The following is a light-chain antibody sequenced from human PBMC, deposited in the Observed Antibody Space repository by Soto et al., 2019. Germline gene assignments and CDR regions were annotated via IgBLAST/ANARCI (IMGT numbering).Light chain of an antibody. V-gene: IGLV2-14*03. CDR1: SSDIGGYTY. Sequence: QSALTQPASVSGSPGQSITISCTGTSSDIGGYTYVSWYQQHPGKAPKVMIYDVDSRPSGVSNRFSGSKSGNTASLTISGLQAEDEADYYCSSYSITSTVVFGGGTKVTVL. CDR2: DVD. CDR3: SSYSITSTVV. J-gene: IGLJ2*01.